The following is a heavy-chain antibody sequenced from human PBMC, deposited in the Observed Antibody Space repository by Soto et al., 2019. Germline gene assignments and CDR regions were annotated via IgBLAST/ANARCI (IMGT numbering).Heavy chain of an antibody. V-gene: IGHV3-30*18. CDR1: GFTFSRFG. CDR3: AKDSDQLLFDYYYYGMGV. J-gene: IGHJ6*02. D-gene: IGHD2-2*01. Sequence: AGGSLRLSCEASGFTFSRFGIHWVRQAPGKGLEWVAVVSYDGSFKYYADSVKGRFTISRDNSKNTLYLQMNSLRPEDTALYYCAKDSDQLLFDYYYYGMGVWGQGTTVTVSS. CDR2: VSYDGSFK.